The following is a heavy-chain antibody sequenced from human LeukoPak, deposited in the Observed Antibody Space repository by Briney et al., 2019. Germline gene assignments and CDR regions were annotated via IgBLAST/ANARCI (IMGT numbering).Heavy chain of an antibody. Sequence: TLSLTCAVYGGSFSGYYWSWIRQPPGKALEWLARIDWDDDKYYSTSLKTRLTISKDTSKNQVVLTMTNMDPVDTATYYCARGDSSSWYRRGAFDSWGQGTLVTVSS. J-gene: IGHJ4*02. CDR1: GGSFSGYY. V-gene: IGHV2-70*11. CDR3: ARGDSSSWYRRGAFDS. D-gene: IGHD6-13*01. CDR2: IDWDDDK.